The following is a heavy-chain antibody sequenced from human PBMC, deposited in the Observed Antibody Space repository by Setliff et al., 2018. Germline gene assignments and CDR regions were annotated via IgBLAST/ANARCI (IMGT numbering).Heavy chain of an antibody. CDR2: IYYSGLD. D-gene: IGHD3-16*01. CDR3: ARGITPTTRPGYYYMDV. J-gene: IGHJ6*03. Sequence: SETLSLTCAVSGASINSRTWWSWVRQPPGKGLEWIGEIYYSGLDDLNPSLQSRLTISVDTSKKQFSLSLTSVTAADTAIYYCARGITPTTRPGYYYMDVWGKGTTVTVSS. V-gene: IGHV4-4*02. CDR1: GASINSRTW.